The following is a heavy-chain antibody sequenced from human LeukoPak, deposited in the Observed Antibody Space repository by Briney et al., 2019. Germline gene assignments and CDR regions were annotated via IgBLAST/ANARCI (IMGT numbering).Heavy chain of an antibody. CDR1: GGSISSSY. J-gene: IGHJ4*02. CDR2: ISYSGST. CDR3: AKLSGSSWTFDY. V-gene: IGHV4-59*01. D-gene: IGHD6-13*01. Sequence: PSETLSLTCTVSGGSISSSYWSWIRQPPGKGLEWIGYISYSGSTNYNPSLKSRVTISVDTSKNQFSLKLSSVTAADTAVYYCAKLSGSSWTFDYRGQGTLVTVSS.